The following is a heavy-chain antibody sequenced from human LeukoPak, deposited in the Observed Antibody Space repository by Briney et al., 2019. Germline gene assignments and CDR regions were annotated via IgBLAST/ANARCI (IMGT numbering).Heavy chain of an antibody. CDR1: GGSFSGYY. D-gene: IGHD3-16*01. CDR3: ARHVQYDYVWGSCRRFDP. V-gene: IGHV4-34*01. J-gene: IGHJ5*02. CDR2: INHSGST. Sequence: SETLSLTCAVYGGSFSGYYWSWIRQPPGKGLEWIGEINHSGSTNYNPSLKSRVTISVDTSKNQFSLKLSSVTAADTAVYYCARHVQYDYVWGSCRRFDPWGQGTLVTVSS.